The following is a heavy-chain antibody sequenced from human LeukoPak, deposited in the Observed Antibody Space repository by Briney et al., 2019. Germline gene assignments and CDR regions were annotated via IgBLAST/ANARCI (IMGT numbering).Heavy chain of an antibody. V-gene: IGHV3-53*05. CDR1: GFTVSSNY. D-gene: IGHD3-9*01. J-gene: IGHJ6*02. CDR3: AKAEYYDILTGYYKGYYYYGMDV. Sequence: PGGSLRLSCAASGFTVSSNYMSWVRQAPGKGLEWVSVIYSGGSTYYADSVKGRFTISRDNSKNTLYLQMNSLRAEDTAVYYCAKAEYYDILTGYYKGYYYYGMDVWGQGTTVTVSS. CDR2: IYSGGST.